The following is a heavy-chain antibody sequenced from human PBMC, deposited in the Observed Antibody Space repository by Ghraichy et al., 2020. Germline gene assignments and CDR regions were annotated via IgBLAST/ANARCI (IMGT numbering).Heavy chain of an antibody. CDR1: GFTFSNYG. CDR2: VSANGGNT. V-gene: IGHV3-23*01. J-gene: IGHJ4*02. D-gene: IGHD3/OR15-3a*01. Sequence: GGSLRLSCAASGFTFSNYGMSWVRQASGKGLEWVSSVSANGGNTYYADSVKGRFTISRDNSKNTLYVQMNSLRADDTAVYYCAKDLYSNRDWYGRFDYWGQGTLVTVSS. CDR3: AKDLYSNRDWYGRFDY.